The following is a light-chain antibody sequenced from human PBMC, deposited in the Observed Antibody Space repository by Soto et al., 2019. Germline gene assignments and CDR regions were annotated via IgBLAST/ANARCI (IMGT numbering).Light chain of an antibody. CDR1: QSFSSSY. J-gene: IGKJ5*01. CDR2: GAS. Sequence: EIVLTQSPGTLSLSPGERATLSCRASQSFSSSYLAWYQQKPGQAPRLLIYGASRRATGIPDRFSGSGSGTDFTLTISRLEPEDFAVYYCQQYGTSPPITFGQGTRREIK. CDR3: QQYGTSPPIT. V-gene: IGKV3-20*01.